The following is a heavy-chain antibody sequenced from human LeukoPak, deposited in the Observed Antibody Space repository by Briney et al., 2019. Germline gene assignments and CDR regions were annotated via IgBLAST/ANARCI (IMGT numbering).Heavy chain of an antibody. CDR1: GGSFSGYY. CDR2: IVHSGNT. CDR3: ARFGSSTWYKGAFDI. D-gene: IGHD6-13*01. Sequence: PSETLSLTCALYGGSFSGYYWSWIRQPPGKGLEWIGEIVHSGNTKYNPSLKSRVTILVDTSKNQFSLNLTSVTAADTAVYYCARFGSSTWYKGAFDIRGQGTMVTVAS. V-gene: IGHV4-34*12. J-gene: IGHJ3*02.